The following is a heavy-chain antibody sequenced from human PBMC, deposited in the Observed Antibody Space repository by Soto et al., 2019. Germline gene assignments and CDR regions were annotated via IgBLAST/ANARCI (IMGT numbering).Heavy chain of an antibody. D-gene: IGHD3-10*01. Sequence: DVQLLESGGHLVQPGGSLRLSCAASGFTFSSYAMSWVRQAPGKGLEWVSSVSAGGDMTYYSDSVKGRFTISRDNSNNAPFLQINSLRIEDTALYYCARGDRGGSGSPASYYYSGLDVWGQGTTVTVS. J-gene: IGHJ6*02. CDR3: ARGDRGGSGSPASYYYSGLDV. CDR1: GFTFSSYA. V-gene: IGHV3-23*01. CDR2: VSAGGDMT.